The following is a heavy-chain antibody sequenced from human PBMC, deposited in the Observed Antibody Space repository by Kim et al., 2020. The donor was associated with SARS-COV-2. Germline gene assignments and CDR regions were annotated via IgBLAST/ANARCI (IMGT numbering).Heavy chain of an antibody. CDR2: ISYDGSNK. J-gene: IGHJ4*01. CDR3: ARGYCSSTSCYINNYYF. V-gene: IGHV3-30-3*01. Sequence: GGSLRLSCAASGFTFSSYAMHWVRQAPGKGLEWVAVISYDGSNKYYADSVKGRFTISRDNSKNTLYLQMNSLRAEDTAVYYCARGYCSSTSCYINNYYF. D-gene: IGHD2-2*02. CDR1: GFTFSSYA.